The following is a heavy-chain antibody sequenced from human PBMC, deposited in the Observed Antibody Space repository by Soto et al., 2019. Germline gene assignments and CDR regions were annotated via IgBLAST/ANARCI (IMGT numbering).Heavy chain of an antibody. D-gene: IGHD6-13*01. V-gene: IGHV1-69*13. J-gene: IGHJ5*02. Sequence: ASVKVSCKASGGTFSSYAISWVRQAPGQGLEWMGGIIPIFGTANYAQKFQGRVTITADESTSTAYMELSSLRSEDTAVYYCVRATSSWYPSPYNWFDPRGQGTLVPVSA. CDR3: VRATSSWYPSPYNWFDP. CDR2: IIPIFGTA. CDR1: GGTFSSYA.